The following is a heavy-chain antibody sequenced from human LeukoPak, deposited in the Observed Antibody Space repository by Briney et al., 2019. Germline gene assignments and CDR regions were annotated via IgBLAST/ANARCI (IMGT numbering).Heavy chain of an antibody. CDR2: INWNGGST. Sequence: TGGSLRLSCAASGFTFDDYGMSWVRQAPGKGLEWVSGINWNGGSTGYADSVKGRFTISGDNAKNSLYLQMNSLRAEDTAVYYCARDIYYDSSGYYVYWGQGTLVIVSS. V-gene: IGHV3-20*04. CDR1: GFTFDDYG. D-gene: IGHD3-22*01. J-gene: IGHJ4*02. CDR3: ARDIYYDSSGYYVY.